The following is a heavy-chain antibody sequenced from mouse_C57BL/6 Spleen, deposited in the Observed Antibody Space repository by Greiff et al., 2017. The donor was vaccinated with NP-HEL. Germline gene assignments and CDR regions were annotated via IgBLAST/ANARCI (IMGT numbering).Heavy chain of an antibody. V-gene: IGHV1-64*01. CDR3: ARSWDSWFAY. Sequence: QVQLQQPGAELVKPGASVKLPCKASGYTFTSYWMHWVKQRPGQGLEWIGMIHPNSGSTNYNEKFKSKATLTVDKSSSTAYMQLSSLTSEDSAVYYCARSWDSWFAYWGQGTLVTVSA. D-gene: IGHD4-1*01. CDR2: IHPNSGST. J-gene: IGHJ3*01. CDR1: GYTFTSYW.